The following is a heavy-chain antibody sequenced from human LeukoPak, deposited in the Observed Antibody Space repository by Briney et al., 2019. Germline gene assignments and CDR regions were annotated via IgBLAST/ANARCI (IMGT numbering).Heavy chain of an antibody. D-gene: IGHD2-21*02. CDR2: VNSRGSA. J-gene: IGHJ4*02. Sequence: KPSETLSLTCAAHGGSFSGYYLTWIRQSPGKGMEWIGEVNSRGSANYNPSLTSRVTISVDTSKNQFSLRLTSVTAADAGVYYCARDAFCLNGVCYSGRYDYWGQGILVSVSS. CDR1: GGSFSGYY. CDR3: ARDAFCLNGVCYSGRYDY. V-gene: IGHV4-34*01.